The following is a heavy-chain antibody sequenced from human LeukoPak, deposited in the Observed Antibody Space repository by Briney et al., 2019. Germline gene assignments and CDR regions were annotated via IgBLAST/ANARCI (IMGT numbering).Heavy chain of an antibody. J-gene: IGHJ5*02. V-gene: IGHV4-30-4*08. Sequence: SQTLSLTCTVSGGSISSGDYYWSWIRQPPGKGLEWIGYIYYSGSTYYNPSLKSRVTISVDTSKNQFSLKLSSVTAADTAVYYCARVIAVAGTILGWFDPWGQGTLVTVSS. CDR2: IYYSGST. D-gene: IGHD6-19*01. CDR1: GGSISSGDYY. CDR3: ARVIAVAGTILGWFDP.